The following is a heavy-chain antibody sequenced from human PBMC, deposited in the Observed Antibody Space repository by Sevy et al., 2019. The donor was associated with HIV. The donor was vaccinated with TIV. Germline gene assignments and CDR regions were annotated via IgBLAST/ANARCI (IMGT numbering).Heavy chain of an antibody. V-gene: IGHV3-20*04. D-gene: IGHD2-21*02. CDR3: AREKSCGGDCYYFDY. J-gene: IGHJ4*02. CDR1: EFTFDDYG. CDR2: IIWNGGAT. Sequence: GGSLRLSCAASEFTFDDYGMSWVRQAPGKGLEWVSAIIWNGGATSYADSVKGRFSISRDNTKNSLYLQMNSLRAEDTAFYFCAREKSCGGDCYYFDYWGQGTLVIVSS.